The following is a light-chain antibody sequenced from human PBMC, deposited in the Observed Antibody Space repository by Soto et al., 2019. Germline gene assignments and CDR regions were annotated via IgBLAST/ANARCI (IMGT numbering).Light chain of an antibody. CDR1: SSDVGGHNY. J-gene: IGLJ2*01. Sequence: QSALTQPASVSGSPGQSITISCTGTSSDVGGHNYVSWYQHHPGKAPKLMIYDVTNRPSGVSNRFSGSKSGNTASLTISGLQAEDEADDYCNTYKNSSPLGVIFGGGTKVTVL. CDR3: NTYKNSSPLGVI. V-gene: IGLV2-14*03. CDR2: DVT.